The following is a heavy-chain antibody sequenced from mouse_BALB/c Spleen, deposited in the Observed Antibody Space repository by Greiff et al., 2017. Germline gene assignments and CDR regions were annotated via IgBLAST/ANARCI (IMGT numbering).Heavy chain of an antibody. Sequence: QVQLKESGPELVKPGASVKISCKASGYAFSSSWMNWVKQRPGQGLEWIGRIYPGDGDTNYNGKFKGKATLTADKSSSTAYMQLSSLTSVDSAVYFCARLEDLAWFAYWGQGTLVTVSA. CDR1: GYAFSSSW. V-gene: IGHV1-82*01. CDR3: ARLEDLAWFAY. J-gene: IGHJ3*01. CDR2: IYPGDGDT.